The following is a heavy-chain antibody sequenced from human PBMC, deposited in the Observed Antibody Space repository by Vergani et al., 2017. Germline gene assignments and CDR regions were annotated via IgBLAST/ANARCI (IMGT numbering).Heavy chain of an antibody. V-gene: IGHV4-34*01. CDR2: INHSGST. D-gene: IGHD3-9*01. J-gene: IGHJ4*02. Sequence: QVQLQQWGAGLLKPSETLSLTCAVYGGSFSGYYWSWIRQPPGKGLEWIGEINHSGSTNYNPSLKSRVTISVDTSKNQFSLKLSSVTAADTAVYYCARGGNEPYYILTGPTIFDYWGQGTLVTVSS. CDR3: ARGGNEPYYILTGPTIFDY. CDR1: GGSFSGYY.